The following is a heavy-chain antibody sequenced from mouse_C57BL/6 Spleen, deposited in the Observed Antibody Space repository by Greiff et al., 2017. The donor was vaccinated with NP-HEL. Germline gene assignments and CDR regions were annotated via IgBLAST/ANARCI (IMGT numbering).Heavy chain of an antibody. CDR2: ISSGGSYT. J-gene: IGHJ1*03. CDR1: GFTFSSYG. Sequence: EVMLVESGGDLVKPGGSLKLSCAASGFTFSSYGMSWVRQTPDKRLEWVATISSGGSYTYYPDSVKGRFTISRDNAKNTLYLQMSSLKSEDTAMYYCARLPFTTVVPWYFDVWGTGTTVTVSS. V-gene: IGHV5-6*01. CDR3: ARLPFTTVVPWYFDV. D-gene: IGHD1-1*01.